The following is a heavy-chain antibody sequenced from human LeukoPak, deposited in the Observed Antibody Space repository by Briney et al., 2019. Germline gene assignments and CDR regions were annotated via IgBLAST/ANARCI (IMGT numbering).Heavy chain of an antibody. CDR3: ARESSSDPYFDY. V-gene: IGHV3-30*03. CDR1: GFTFSSYG. Sequence: SGGSLRLSCAASGFTFSSYGMHWVRQAPGKGLEWVAVISYDGSNKYYADSVKGRFAISRDNSKNTLYLQMNSLRAEDTAVYYCARESSSDPYFDYWGQGTLVTVSS. J-gene: IGHJ4*02. CDR2: ISYDGSNK. D-gene: IGHD6-6*01.